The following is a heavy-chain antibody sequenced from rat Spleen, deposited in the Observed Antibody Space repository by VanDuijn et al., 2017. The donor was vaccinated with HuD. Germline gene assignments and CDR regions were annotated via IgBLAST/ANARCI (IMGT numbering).Heavy chain of an antibody. CDR2: INFDGSST. J-gene: IGHJ2*01. CDR1: GFTFSDYA. CDR3: TTQGIIRIPLFDY. D-gene: IGHD4-3*01. Sequence: EVHLVESGGGLVPPGRSLKLSCAVSGFTFSDYAMAWVRQAPTKGLEWVATINFDGSSTYYRDSVRGRFSISRDNAKSTLSLQMDSLKSEDTATYYCTTQGIIRIPLFDYWGQGVMVTVSS. V-gene: IGHV5-29*01.